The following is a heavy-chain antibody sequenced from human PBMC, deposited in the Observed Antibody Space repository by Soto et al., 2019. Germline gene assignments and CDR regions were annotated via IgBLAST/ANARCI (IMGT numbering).Heavy chain of an antibody. D-gene: IGHD2-15*01. CDR3: ARSPKGSGHFDF. CDR2: VYTSGNT. Sequence: GSLRVSWAASGFTVSSNYMSWVRQAPGKGLEWVSAVYTSGNTYYVDSVRGRFTISRDNSKNMLYLQMNSLRAEDTAVYYCARSPKGSGHFDFWGHGTLVTVS. J-gene: IGHJ4*01. CDR1: GFTVSSNY. V-gene: IGHV3-53*01.